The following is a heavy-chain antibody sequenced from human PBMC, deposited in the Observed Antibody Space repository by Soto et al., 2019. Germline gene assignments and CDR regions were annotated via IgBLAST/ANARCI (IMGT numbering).Heavy chain of an antibody. CDR2: IYYSGST. V-gene: IGHV4-30-4*01. D-gene: IGHD3-10*01. CDR1: GXSISSGDYY. CDR3: ARGRYYGSGPVSY. J-gene: IGHJ4*02. Sequence: PSETLSLTCTVSGXSISSGDYYWSWIRQPPGKGLEWIGYIYYSGSTYYNPSLKSRVTISVDTSKNQFSLKLSSVTAADTAVYYCARGRYYGSGPVSYWGQGTLVTVSS.